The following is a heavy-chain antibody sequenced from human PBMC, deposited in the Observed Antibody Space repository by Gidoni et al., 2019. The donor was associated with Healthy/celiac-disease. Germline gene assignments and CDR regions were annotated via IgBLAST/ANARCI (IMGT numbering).Heavy chain of an antibody. D-gene: IGHD2-15*01. V-gene: IGHV4-31*03. CDR2: IYYSGST. CDR1: GGSISSGGYY. CDR3: AREVVRDGPNWFDP. Sequence: QVQLQESGPGLKKPSQTLSLTCTVSGGSISSGGYYWSWIRQHPGKGLEWIGYIYYSGSTYYNPSLKSRVTISVDTSKNQFSLKLSSVTAADTAVYYCAREVVRDGPNWFDPWGQGTLVTVSS. J-gene: IGHJ5*02.